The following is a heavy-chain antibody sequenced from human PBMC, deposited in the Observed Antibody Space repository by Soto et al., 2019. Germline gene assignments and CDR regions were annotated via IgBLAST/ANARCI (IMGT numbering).Heavy chain of an antibody. CDR1: GFTFSTNA. Sequence: GGSLRLSCAASGFTFSTNAMTWVRQAPGKGLEWVSTITGSGDSTDYADSVKGRFTISRDNSKSTLYLQMNSLRVEDTAVYYCAKDGRDQLLCYFDCWGQGTLVTVSS. CDR3: AKDGRDQLLCYFDC. CDR2: ITGSGDST. D-gene: IGHD2-2*01. J-gene: IGHJ4*02. V-gene: IGHV3-23*01.